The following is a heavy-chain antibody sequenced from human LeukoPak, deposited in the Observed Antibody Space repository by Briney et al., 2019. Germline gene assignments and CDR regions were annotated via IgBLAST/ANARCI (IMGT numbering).Heavy chain of an antibody. CDR1: GFTFSSYW. J-gene: IGHJ4*02. CDR2: IKEDGSEN. V-gene: IGHV3-7*01. Sequence: GGSLRLSCAASGFTFSSYWMSWVRQAPGKGLEWVANIKEDGSENYYVDSVRGRFTISRDNAKNSLYLQMNSLRAEDTAVYYCARESYDYGDYVPTGFDYWGQGTLVTVSS. CDR3: ARESYDYGDYVPTGFDY. D-gene: IGHD4-17*01.